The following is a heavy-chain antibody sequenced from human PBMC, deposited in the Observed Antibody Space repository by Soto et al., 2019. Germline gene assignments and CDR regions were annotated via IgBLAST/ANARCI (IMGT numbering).Heavy chain of an antibody. Sequence: SVKVSCKASGGTFSSYTISWVRQAPGQGLEWMGRIITILGIANYAQKFQGRVTITADKSTSTAYMELSSLRSEDTAAYYCAGGDDYGDYVQYFQHWGQGTLVTVSS. D-gene: IGHD4-17*01. CDR2: IITILGIA. J-gene: IGHJ1*01. V-gene: IGHV1-69*02. CDR1: GGTFSSYT. CDR3: AGGDDYGDYVQYFQH.